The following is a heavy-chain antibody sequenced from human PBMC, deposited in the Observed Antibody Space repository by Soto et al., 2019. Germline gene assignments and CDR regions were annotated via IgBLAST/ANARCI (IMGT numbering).Heavy chain of an antibody. J-gene: IGHJ3*02. D-gene: IGHD1-20*01. CDR3: ARLSISYAFDI. CDR1: GGSISSSSYY. V-gene: IGHV4-39*01. Sequence: SETLSLTCTVSGGSISSSSYYWGWIRQPPGKGLEWIGSIYYSGSTYYNPSLKSRVTISVDTSKNQFSLKLSSVTAADTAVYYCARLSISYAFDIWGQGTMVNVS. CDR2: IYYSGST.